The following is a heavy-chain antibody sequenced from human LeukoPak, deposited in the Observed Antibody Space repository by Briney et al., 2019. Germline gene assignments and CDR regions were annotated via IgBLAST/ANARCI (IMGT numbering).Heavy chain of an antibody. V-gene: IGHV1-69*04. CDR3: ARDIGSGSTPSFYYYYYGMDV. CDR2: IIPILGIA. D-gene: IGHD3-10*01. Sequence: GASVKVSCKASGYTFTSYDINWVRQATGQGLEWMGRIIPILGIANYAQKFQGRVTITADKSTSTAYMELSSLRSEDTAVYYCARDIGSGSTPSFYYYYYGMDVWGQGTTVTVSS. CDR1: GYTFTSYD. J-gene: IGHJ6*02.